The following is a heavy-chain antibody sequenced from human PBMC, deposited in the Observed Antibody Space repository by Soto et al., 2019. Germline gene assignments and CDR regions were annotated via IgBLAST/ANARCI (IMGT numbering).Heavy chain of an antibody. J-gene: IGHJ3*01. CDR2: IFYTGIT. D-gene: IGHD2-8*02. CDR1: SGSLSSHF. Sequence: KPSETLSRTCSVSSGSLSSHFWAWIRQSPGKGLECLGYIFYTGITNYNPSLQSRVTISVDTSKDQFSLRLNSVTAADTDVYYCARRGSDFRGVTFGDGFDFGGQGIPVTVSS. CDR3: ARRGSDFRGVTFGDGFDF. V-gene: IGHV4-59*03.